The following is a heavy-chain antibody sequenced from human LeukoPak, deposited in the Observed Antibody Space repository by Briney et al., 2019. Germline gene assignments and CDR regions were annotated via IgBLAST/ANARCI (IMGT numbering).Heavy chain of an antibody. CDR3: ARERDSSGYYYGGFDP. Sequence: GSLRLSCAASGFTFSDYYMSWIRQAPGKGLEWVSYISSSGSTIYYADSVKGRFTISRDNAKNSLYLQMNSLRAEDTAVYYCARERDSSGYYYGGFDPWGQGTLVTVSS. D-gene: IGHD3-22*01. CDR2: ISSSGSTI. CDR1: GFTFSDYY. V-gene: IGHV3-11*01. J-gene: IGHJ5*02.